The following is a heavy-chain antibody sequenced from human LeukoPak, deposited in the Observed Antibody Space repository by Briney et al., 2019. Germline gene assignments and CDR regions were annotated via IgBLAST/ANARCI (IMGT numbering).Heavy chain of an antibody. J-gene: IGHJ3*02. CDR1: GGSISSYY. Sequence: SSETLSLTCTVSGGSISSYYWSWIRQPPGKGLEWIGYIYYSGSTNYNPSLKSRVTISVDTSQNQFSLNLNSVTAADTAVYYCARDMTAVTRGAFDIWGQGTMVTVSS. V-gene: IGHV4-59*01. CDR3: ARDMTAVTRGAFDI. D-gene: IGHD4-17*01. CDR2: IYYSGST.